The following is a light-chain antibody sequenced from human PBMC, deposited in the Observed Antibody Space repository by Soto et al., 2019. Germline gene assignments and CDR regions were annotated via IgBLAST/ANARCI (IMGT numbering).Light chain of an antibody. CDR3: QQRSNWPGT. J-gene: IGKJ1*01. CDR1: QSVSSY. Sequence: IVLTQYPGTLSSSPGERATLSCRASQSVSSYLAWYQQKPGQAPRLPIYDASNRATGIPARFSGSGSGTDFTLTISSLEPEDFAVYYCQQRSNWPGTFGQGTKVEIK. CDR2: DAS. V-gene: IGKV3-11*01.